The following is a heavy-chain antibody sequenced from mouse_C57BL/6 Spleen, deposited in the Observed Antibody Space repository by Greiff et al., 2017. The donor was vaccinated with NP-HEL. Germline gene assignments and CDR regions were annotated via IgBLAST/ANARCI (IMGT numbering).Heavy chain of an antibody. CDR1: GYTFTDYE. CDR3: TRSAVVARAMDY. V-gene: IGHV1-15*01. D-gene: IGHD1-1*01. CDR2: IDPETGGT. J-gene: IGHJ4*01. Sequence: VKLMESGAELVRPGASVTLSCKASGYTFTDYEMHWVKQTPVHGLEWIGAIDPETGGTAYNQKFKGKAILTADKSSSTAYMELRSLTSEDSAVYYCTRSAVVARAMDYWGQGTSVTVSS.